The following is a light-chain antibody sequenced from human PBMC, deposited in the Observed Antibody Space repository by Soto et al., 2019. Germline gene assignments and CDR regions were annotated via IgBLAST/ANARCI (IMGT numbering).Light chain of an antibody. J-gene: IGLJ2*01. CDR3: SSYTSSTPVV. V-gene: IGLV2-14*01. CDR1: SSDVGAYNY. CDR2: DVS. Sequence: QSALTQPASVSGSPGQSITISCTGTSSDVGAYNYVSWYQQHPGKAPKLMIYDVSNQPSGVSNRFSGSKSGNAASLTISGLQAEDEADYYCSSYTSSTPVVFGGGTKLTVL.